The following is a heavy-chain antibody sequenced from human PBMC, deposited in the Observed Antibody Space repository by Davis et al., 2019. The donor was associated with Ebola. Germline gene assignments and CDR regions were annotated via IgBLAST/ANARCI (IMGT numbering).Heavy chain of an antibody. V-gene: IGHV4-34*01. Sequence: SETLSLTCAVYGGSFSGYYWSWIRQPPGKGLEWIGEINHSGSTNYNPSLKSRVTISVDTSKNQFSLKLSSVTAADTAVYYCARGKLWFDYWGQGTLVTASS. D-gene: IGHD3-16*01. CDR3: ARGKLWFDY. J-gene: IGHJ4*02. CDR1: GGSFSGYY. CDR2: INHSGST.